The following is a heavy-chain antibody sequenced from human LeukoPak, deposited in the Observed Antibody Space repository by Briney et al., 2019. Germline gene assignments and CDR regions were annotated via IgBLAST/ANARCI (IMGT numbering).Heavy chain of an antibody. CDR1: GYTFTNYG. V-gene: IGHV1-18*01. CDR3: ARGSVAGTREFDH. J-gene: IGHJ4*02. Sequence: ASVKVSCKASGYTFTNYGIAWVRQAPGQGLEWMGWISTHSANTNSAQKIQGRFTMTTDISTNTAYMELRSLTSDDTAVYFCARGSVAGTREFDHWGQGTLVIVSS. D-gene: IGHD6-19*01. CDR2: ISTHSANT.